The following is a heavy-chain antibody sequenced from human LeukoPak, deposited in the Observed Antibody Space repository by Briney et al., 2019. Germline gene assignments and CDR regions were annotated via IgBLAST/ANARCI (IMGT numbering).Heavy chain of an antibody. CDR2: INHSGST. CDR1: GGSFSGYY. V-gene: IGHV4-34*01. CDR3: ARGPSDIVVVPAAIRKYYYYGMDV. D-gene: IGHD2-2*02. Sequence: SETLSLTCAVYGGSFSGYYWSWIRQPPGKGLEWIGEINHSGSTNYNPSLKSRVTISVDTSKNQFSLKLSSVTAADTAVYYCARGPSDIVVVPAAIRKYYYYGMDVWGQGTTVTVSS. J-gene: IGHJ6*02.